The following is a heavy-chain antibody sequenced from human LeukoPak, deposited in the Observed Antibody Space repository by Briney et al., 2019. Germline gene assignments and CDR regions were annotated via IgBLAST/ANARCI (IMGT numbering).Heavy chain of an antibody. J-gene: IGHJ6*03. D-gene: IGHD5-12*01. CDR2: ISSSGSLI. Sequence: GGSLRLSCAASGFTFSNYEMNWVRQAPGRGLEWVSYISSSGSLIYYADSVKGRFTISRDNSKNTLYLQMNSLRGEDTAVYYCAKGGGYEAQYYYYYLDVWGKGTTVTISS. CDR3: AKGGGYEAQYYYYYLDV. V-gene: IGHV3-48*03. CDR1: GFTFSNYE.